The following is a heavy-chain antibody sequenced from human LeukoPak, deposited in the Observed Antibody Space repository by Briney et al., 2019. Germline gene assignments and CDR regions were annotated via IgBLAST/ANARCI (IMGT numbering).Heavy chain of an antibody. D-gene: IGHD2-15*01. V-gene: IGHV6-1*01. Sequence: SQTLSLTCAISGDSVSSNSVAWNWIRQSPSRGLEWLGRTYYRSKWYNDYAGSVRSRITITPDTSNNQFSLQLNSATPEDTAVYYCTRDLYCSGASCSFDYWGQGTLVTVSS. CDR3: TRDLYCSGASCSFDY. CDR1: GDSVSSNSVA. CDR2: TYYRSKWYN. J-gene: IGHJ4*02.